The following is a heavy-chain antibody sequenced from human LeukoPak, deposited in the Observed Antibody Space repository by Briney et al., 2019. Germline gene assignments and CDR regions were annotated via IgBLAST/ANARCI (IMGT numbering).Heavy chain of an antibody. CDR2: IYTSGST. V-gene: IGHV4-61*02. CDR1: GGSISSGSHY. CDR3: ARESDILAHPDY. J-gene: IGHJ4*02. Sequence: SQTLSLTCTVSGGSISSGSHYWSWIRQPAGKGLEWIGRIYTSGSTNYNPSLKSRVTISVDTSKNQFSPKLSSVTAADTAVYYCARESDILAHPDYWGQGTLVTVSS. D-gene: IGHD3-9*01.